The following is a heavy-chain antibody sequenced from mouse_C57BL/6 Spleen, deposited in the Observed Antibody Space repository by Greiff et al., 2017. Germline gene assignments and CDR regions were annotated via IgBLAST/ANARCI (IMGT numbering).Heavy chain of an antibody. V-gene: IGHV1-52*01. Sequence: QVQLQQPGAELVRPGSSVKLSCKASGYTFTSYWMHWVKQRPIQGLEWIGNIDPSDSETHYNQKFKDKATLTVDKSSSTAYMQLSSLTSEDSAVYYCARGDGNYEYFDVWGTGTTVTVSS. D-gene: IGHD2-1*01. CDR2: IDPSDSET. CDR1: GYTFTSYW. CDR3: ARGDGNYEYFDV. J-gene: IGHJ1*03.